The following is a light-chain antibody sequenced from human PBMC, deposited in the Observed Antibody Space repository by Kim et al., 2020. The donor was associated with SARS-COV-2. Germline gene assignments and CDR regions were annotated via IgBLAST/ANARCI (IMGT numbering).Light chain of an antibody. J-gene: IGKJ1*01. V-gene: IGKV3-20*01. Sequence: LCPGERATLSGRASQTVSSSYLAWYQQKPGQAPRLLIYGASKRATGFPDRFSGSGSGTDFTLTISRLEPEDYAVYYCCQHYSASQTFGQGTKVEI. CDR3: QHYSASQT. CDR2: GAS. CDR1: QTVSSSY.